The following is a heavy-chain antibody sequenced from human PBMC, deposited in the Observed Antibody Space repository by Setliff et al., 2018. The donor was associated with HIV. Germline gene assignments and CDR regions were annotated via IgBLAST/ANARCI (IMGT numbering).Heavy chain of an antibody. D-gene: IGHD2-15*01. J-gene: IGHJ6*03. CDR2: VHSTGFK. CDR3: ARGVVGSYYDYVNIYYHDYIDL. V-gene: IGHV4-61*09. CDR1: GVSINSGDYS. Sequence: PSETLSLTCDVSGVSINSGDYSWNWIRQPAGKRLEWIGHVHSTGFKNYNSSLESRVDISVDTSKNQISLKVDSVTAADTAMYFCARGVVGSYYDYVNIYYHDYIDLWGKGTTVTVS.